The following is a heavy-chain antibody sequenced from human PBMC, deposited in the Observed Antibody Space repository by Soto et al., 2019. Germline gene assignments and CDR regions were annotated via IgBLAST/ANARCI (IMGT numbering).Heavy chain of an antibody. J-gene: IGHJ6*02. CDR1: GGSISSYY. CDR3: ARDLYASGIWYGMDV. V-gene: IGHV4-4*07. CDR2: IYSSVST. Sequence: PSETLSLTCTVSGGSISSYYWSWIRQPAGKGLEWIGRIYSSVSTNYNPSLNSRVTMSLDTSKNQLSLRLSSVAAADTAVYYCARDLYASGIWYGMDVWGQGNPVTVSS. D-gene: IGHD3-10*01.